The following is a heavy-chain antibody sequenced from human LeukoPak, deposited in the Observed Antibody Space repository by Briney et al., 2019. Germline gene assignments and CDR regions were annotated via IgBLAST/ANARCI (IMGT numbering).Heavy chain of an antibody. CDR3: ARGTSPLRFLEWLPLGY. V-gene: IGHV1-69*13. CDR1: GGSFSRYA. CDR2: IIPIFGTA. Sequence: SVKVSCKASGGSFSRYAISWVGQAPGQGLEWMGGIIPIFGTANYAQKFQGRVTITADESTSTAYMEPSSLRSEDTAVYYCARGTSPLRFLEWLPLGYWGQGTLVTVSS. D-gene: IGHD3-3*01. J-gene: IGHJ4*02.